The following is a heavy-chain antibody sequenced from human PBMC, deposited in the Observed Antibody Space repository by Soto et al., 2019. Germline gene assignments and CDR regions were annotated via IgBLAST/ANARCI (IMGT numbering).Heavy chain of an antibody. CDR1: GYSITSGHY. J-gene: IGHJ6*02. V-gene: IGHV4-38-2*01. Sequence: SETLSLTCDVSGYSITSGHYWGWIRQPPGKGLEWIGIIHHSGSTYYNPSLKSRVTISIDTSRKQFSLKLTSVTAADTAVYYCARRIEMTTMKNGMDVWGQGTTVTVSS. CDR3: ARRIEMTTMKNGMDV. CDR2: IHHSGST.